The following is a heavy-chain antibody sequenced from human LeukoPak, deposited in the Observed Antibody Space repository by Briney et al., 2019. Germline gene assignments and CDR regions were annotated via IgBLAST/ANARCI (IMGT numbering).Heavy chain of an antibody. D-gene: IGHD4-17*01. J-gene: IGHJ2*01. V-gene: IGHV3-21*04. CDR2: ISSSSSYI. Sequence: GGSLRLSCAASGFTFSSYSMNWVRQAPGKGLEWVSSISSSSSYIYYADSVKGRFTISRDNSKNTLYLQMNSLRAEDTAVYYCARGLSDYGDYFGWYFDLWGRGTLVTVSS. CDR1: GFTFSSYS. CDR3: ARGLSDYGDYFGWYFDL.